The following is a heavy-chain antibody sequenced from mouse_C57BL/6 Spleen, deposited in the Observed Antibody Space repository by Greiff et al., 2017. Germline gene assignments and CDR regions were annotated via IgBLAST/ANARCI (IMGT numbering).Heavy chain of an antibody. CDR1: GYSITSDY. V-gene: IGHV3-8*01. CDR3: ARSTDYSNYEFAY. Sequence: VQLKESGPGLAKPSQTLSLTCSVTGYSITSDYWNWIRKFPGNKLEYIGYISYSGSTYYNPSLKSRISITRDTSKNQYYLQLNSVTTEDTATYYCARSTDYSNYEFAYWGQGTLVTVSA. J-gene: IGHJ3*01. CDR2: ISYSGST. D-gene: IGHD2-5*01.